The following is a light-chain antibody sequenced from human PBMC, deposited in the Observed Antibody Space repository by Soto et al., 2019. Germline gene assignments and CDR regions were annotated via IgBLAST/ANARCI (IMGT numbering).Light chain of an antibody. V-gene: IGLV1-44*01. Sequence: QSVLTQPPSASRTPEQRVTISCSGSSSNIGSNIVNWYQQFPGTAPKLLIYTNNQRPSGVPDRFSGSKSGTSASLAISGLQSEDEADYYCAAWDDSLNGYVFGTGTKLTVL. CDR2: TNN. J-gene: IGLJ1*01. CDR1: SSNIGSNI. CDR3: AAWDDSLNGYV.